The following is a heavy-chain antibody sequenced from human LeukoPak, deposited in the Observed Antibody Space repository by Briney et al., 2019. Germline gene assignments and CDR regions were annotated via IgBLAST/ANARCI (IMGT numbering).Heavy chain of an antibody. Sequence: ASAKVSCKASGYTFTGYYIHWVRQAPGQGLEWMGWINPNSGGTNYAQKFQGRVTMTRDTSISTAYMELSRLRSDDTAVYYCARGSQGGTYYDILTGYIGTNYYYYGMDVWGQGTTVTVSS. CDR1: GYTFTGYY. CDR2: INPNSGGT. CDR3: ARGSQGGTYYDILTGYIGTNYYYYGMDV. J-gene: IGHJ6*02. D-gene: IGHD3-9*01. V-gene: IGHV1-2*02.